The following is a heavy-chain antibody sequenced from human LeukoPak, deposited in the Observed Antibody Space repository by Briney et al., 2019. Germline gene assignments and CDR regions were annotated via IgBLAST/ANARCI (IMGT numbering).Heavy chain of an antibody. Sequence: PRGSLRLSCAASGITFSSNWMSWVRQAPGKGLEWVANIKQDGSAKYYGDSAKGRFTISRDNAKNSLYLQMDSLRAEDTAVYYCASLVVTAISEYFQHWGQGTLVTVSS. CDR3: ASLVVTAISEYFQH. CDR2: IKQDGSAK. V-gene: IGHV3-7*01. J-gene: IGHJ1*01. CDR1: GITFSSNW. D-gene: IGHD2-21*02.